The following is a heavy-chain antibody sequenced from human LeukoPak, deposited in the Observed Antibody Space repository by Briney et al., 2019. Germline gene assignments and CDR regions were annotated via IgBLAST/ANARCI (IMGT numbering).Heavy chain of an antibody. D-gene: IGHD5-12*01. J-gene: IGHJ3*01. V-gene: IGHV5-51*01. CDR3: ARRVSSSGFDAFDV. CDR2: NYPGDSDT. Sequence: GESLKISCKGSGYSFATYWIGWVRQMPGKGLEWMGINYPGDSDTTYSPSFQGQVTMSADKSISTAYLQWSSLRATDTAMYYCARRVSSSGFDAFDVWGQGTMVTVSS. CDR1: GYSFATYW.